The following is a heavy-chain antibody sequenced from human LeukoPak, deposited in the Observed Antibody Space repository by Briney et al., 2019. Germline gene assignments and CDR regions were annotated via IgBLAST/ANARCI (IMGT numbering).Heavy chain of an antibody. Sequence: SETLSLTCTVSGGSISSYYWSWIRQPPGKGLEWIGYIYYSGSTNYNPSLKSRVTISVDTSKNQFSLKLSSVTAADTAVYYCARVYSSGWYYFDYWGQGTLVTVSS. CDR1: GGSISSYY. CDR2: IYYSGST. CDR3: ARVYSSGWYYFDY. J-gene: IGHJ4*02. D-gene: IGHD6-19*01. V-gene: IGHV4-59*01.